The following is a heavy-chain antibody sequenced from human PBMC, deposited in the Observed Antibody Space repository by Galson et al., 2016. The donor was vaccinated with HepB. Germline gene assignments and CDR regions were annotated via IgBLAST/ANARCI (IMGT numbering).Heavy chain of an antibody. CDR3: ARGLIALQRNFFDY. J-gene: IGHJ4*02. D-gene: IGHD3-16*02. V-gene: IGHV6-1*01. CDR1: GDSVSSNSVV. Sequence: CAISGDSVSSNSVVWNWIRQSPSRGLEWLGRTYYRSKWFNEYADYVKSRITINADTSMNHFSLLLNSVTPEDTAVYYCARGLIALQRNFFDYWGQGTLVTVSS. CDR2: TYYRSKWFN.